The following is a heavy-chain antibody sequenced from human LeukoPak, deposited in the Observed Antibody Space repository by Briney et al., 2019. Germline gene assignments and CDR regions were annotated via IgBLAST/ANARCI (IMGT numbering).Heavy chain of an antibody. D-gene: IGHD6-6*01. J-gene: IGHJ6*03. CDR2: INTDGSST. Sequence: GGSLRLSCAASGFTFSSYWMHWVRQAPGKGLVWVSRINTDGSSTSYADSVKGRFTISRDNAKNTLYLQMNSLRAEDTAVYYCARVGIEYSSSPLEWYYYMDVWGKGTTVTVSS. CDR3: ARVGIEYSSSPLEWYYYMDV. CDR1: GFTFSSYW. V-gene: IGHV3-74*01.